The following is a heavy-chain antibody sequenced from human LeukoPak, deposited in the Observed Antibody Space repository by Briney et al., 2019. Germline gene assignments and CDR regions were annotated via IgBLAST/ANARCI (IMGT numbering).Heavy chain of an antibody. Sequence: ASVKVSCKASGYTFTGYYLHWVRQAPGQGLDWMGWINPNSGGTTYAQNFKGRVTMTWDTSISTAYMELSRLRSDDTAVYYCARRTVRGVITLHFDYWGQGTLVTVSS. CDR2: INPNSGGT. J-gene: IGHJ4*02. CDR1: GYTFTGYY. CDR3: ARRTVRGVITLHFDY. V-gene: IGHV1-2*02. D-gene: IGHD3-10*01.